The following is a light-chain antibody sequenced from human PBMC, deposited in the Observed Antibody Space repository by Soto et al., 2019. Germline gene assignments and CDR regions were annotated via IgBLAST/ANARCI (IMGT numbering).Light chain of an antibody. J-gene: IGKJ2*01. CDR1: QGIKND. CDR3: LQDYSYPRT. V-gene: IGKV1-6*02. CDR2: AAS. Sequence: AIQMTQSPSSLSASVGDRVTITCRASQGIKNDLAWYQQKPGEAPKLLIYAASNLHSGVPSRFSGSGSDTGFTLTISSLQPEDFATYFCLQDYSYPRTFGQGTKLEIK.